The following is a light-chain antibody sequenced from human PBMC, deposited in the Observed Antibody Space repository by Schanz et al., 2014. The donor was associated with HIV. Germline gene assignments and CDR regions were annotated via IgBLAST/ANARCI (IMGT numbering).Light chain of an antibody. CDR3: GTWDDSLNGWV. CDR2: ANV. V-gene: IGLV1-40*01. J-gene: IGLJ3*02. CDR1: RSNIGAGYD. Sequence: QSVLTQPPSVSGAPGQRVTISCTGSRSNIGAGYDVHWYQHLPGTAPKLLIYANVDRPSGVPDRFSGSKSGTSASLAISGLQSEDEADYYCGTWDDSLNGWVFGGGTKLTV.